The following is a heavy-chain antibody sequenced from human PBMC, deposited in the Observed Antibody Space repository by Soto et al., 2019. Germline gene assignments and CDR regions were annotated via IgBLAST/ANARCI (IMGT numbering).Heavy chain of an antibody. CDR1: GYTFSTYG. CDR3: ARDWKGAEGCDP. Sequence: QVQLVQSGAEVKKPGASVKVSCKASGYTFSTYGFCWVRQAPGQGLEWMGWIGADNGDTNYAQNFQGRGTMTTDTSTTTSYMELRSLTSDDTAVYFCARDWKGAEGCDPWGQGALVPVSS. V-gene: IGHV1-18*01. CDR2: IGADNGDT. D-gene: IGHD1-1*01. J-gene: IGHJ5*02.